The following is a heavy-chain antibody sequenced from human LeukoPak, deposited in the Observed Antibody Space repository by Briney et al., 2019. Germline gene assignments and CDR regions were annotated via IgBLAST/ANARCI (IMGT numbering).Heavy chain of an antibody. J-gene: IGHJ6*02. CDR3: ARDRVGATYYYYGMDV. Sequence: SETLSLTCTVSGGSISSYYWSWIRQPPGKGLEWIGYIYYNGSTNYNPSLKSRVTISVDTSKNQFSLKLSSVTAADTAVYYCARDRVGATYYYYGMDVWGQGTTVTVSS. V-gene: IGHV4-59*12. CDR2: IYYNGST. D-gene: IGHD1-26*01. CDR1: GGSISSYY.